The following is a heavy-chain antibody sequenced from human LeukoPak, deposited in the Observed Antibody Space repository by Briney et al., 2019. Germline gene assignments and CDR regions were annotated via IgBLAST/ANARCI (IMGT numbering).Heavy chain of an antibody. V-gene: IGHV3-30*02. Sequence: GGSLRLSCAASGFTFSTYGMHWVRQAPGKGLEWVAFIRSDGINKYYADSVKGRFTISRDNSKNTLYLQMNSLKTEDTAMYYCTTELPWLAEIGRDYWGQGTLVTVSS. D-gene: IGHD5-24*01. CDR3: TTELPWLAEIGRDY. CDR1: GFTFSTYG. CDR2: IRSDGINK. J-gene: IGHJ4*02.